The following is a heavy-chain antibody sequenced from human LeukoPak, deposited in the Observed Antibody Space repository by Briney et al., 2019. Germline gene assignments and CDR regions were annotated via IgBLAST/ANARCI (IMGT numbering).Heavy chain of an antibody. V-gene: IGHV4-34*01. J-gene: IGHJ4*02. CDR1: GGSFSGYY. CDR2: INHSGST. D-gene: IGHD3-9*01. Sequence: SETLSLTCAVYGGSFSGYYWSWIRQPPGKGLEWIGEINHSGSTNYNPSLKSRVTISVDTSKNQFSLKLSSVTAADTAVYYCAGSPDILTGYYKLFPLDYWGQGTLVTVSS. CDR3: AGSPDILTGYYKLFPLDY.